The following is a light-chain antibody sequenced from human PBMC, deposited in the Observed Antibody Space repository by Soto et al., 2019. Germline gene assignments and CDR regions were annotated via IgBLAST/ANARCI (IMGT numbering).Light chain of an antibody. CDR2: WAS. Sequence: DIVMTQSPDSLAVSLGERATINCKSSQSVLDTSNHKNYLAWYQQKPGQPPKKLIYWASTRESGVPHRFSGSEAGTDFTLNISSMKAEDVSVYYCQHYYSNPPTFGQGTKLQIK. J-gene: IGKJ2*01. CDR1: QSVLDTSNHKNY. CDR3: QHYYSNPPT. V-gene: IGKV4-1*01.